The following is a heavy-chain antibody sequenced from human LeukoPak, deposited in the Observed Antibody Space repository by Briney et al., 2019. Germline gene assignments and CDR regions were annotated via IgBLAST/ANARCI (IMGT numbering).Heavy chain of an antibody. J-gene: IGHJ6*03. CDR3: ARGTPVPIDYYYYYYMDV. CDR2: ISAYNGNT. Sequence: ASVKVSCKASGYTFTSYGISWVRQAPGQGREWMGWISAYNGNTNYAQKLQGRVTMTTDTSTSTAYMELRSLRSDDTAVYYCARGTPVPIDYYYYYYMDVWGKGTTVTVFS. V-gene: IGHV1-18*01. CDR1: GYTFTSYG.